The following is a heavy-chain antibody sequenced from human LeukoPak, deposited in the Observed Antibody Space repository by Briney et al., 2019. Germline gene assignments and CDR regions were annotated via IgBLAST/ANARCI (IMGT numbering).Heavy chain of an antibody. J-gene: IGHJ5*02. D-gene: IGHD2-2*01. V-gene: IGHV3-53*01. CDR3: ARRETRCSSTSCSNWFDP. CDR2: IYSGGST. Sequence: PGGSLRLSCAASGFTVSSNYMSWVRQAPGKGLEWVSVIYSGGSTYYADSVKGRFTISRDNSKNTLYLQMNSLRAEDTAVYYCARRETRCSSTSCSNWFDPWGQGTLVTVSS. CDR1: GFTVSSNY.